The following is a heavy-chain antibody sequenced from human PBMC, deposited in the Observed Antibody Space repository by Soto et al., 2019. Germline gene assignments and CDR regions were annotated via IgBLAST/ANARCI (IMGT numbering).Heavy chain of an antibody. D-gene: IGHD1-26*01. Sequence: SLTCTVSGGSISSYYWSWIRQPPGKGLEWIGYIYYSGSTNYNPSLKSRVTISVDTSKNQFSLKLSSVTAADTAVYYCARVVGATNDAFDIWGQGTMVTVSS. CDR1: GGSISSYY. V-gene: IGHV4-59*01. J-gene: IGHJ3*02. CDR2: IYYSGST. CDR3: ARVVGATNDAFDI.